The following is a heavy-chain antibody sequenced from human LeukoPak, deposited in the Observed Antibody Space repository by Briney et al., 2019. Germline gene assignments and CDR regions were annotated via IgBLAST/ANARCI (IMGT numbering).Heavy chain of an antibody. CDR1: GFIFNNYG. CDR3: ARVAVGATYYFDY. J-gene: IGHJ4*02. CDR2: IRYDGDNK. Sequence: GGSLRLSCAASGFIFNNYGMHWVRQAPGKGLEWVAFIRYDGDNKYYADSVKGRFTISRDNAKNSLYLQMNSLRAEDTAVYYCARVAVGATYYFDYWGQGTLVTVSS. V-gene: IGHV3-30*02. D-gene: IGHD1-26*01.